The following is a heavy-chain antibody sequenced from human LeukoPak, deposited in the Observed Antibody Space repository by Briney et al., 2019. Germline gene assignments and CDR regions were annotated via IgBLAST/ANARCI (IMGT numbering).Heavy chain of an antibody. CDR1: GYTFTDYY. Sequence: ASVKVSCKASGYTFTDYYMHWVRQAPGQGLEWMGWINPNSGGTNYAQKFQGRVTMTRDTSISTAHMELNRLRSDDTAVYYCARDGYDSSGWHDYWGQGTPVTVSS. CDR3: ARDGYDSSGWHDY. D-gene: IGHD3-22*01. V-gene: IGHV1-2*02. J-gene: IGHJ4*02. CDR2: INPNSGGT.